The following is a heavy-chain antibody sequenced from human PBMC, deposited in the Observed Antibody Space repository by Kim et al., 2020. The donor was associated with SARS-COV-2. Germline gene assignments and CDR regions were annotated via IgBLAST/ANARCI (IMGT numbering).Heavy chain of an antibody. CDR1: GFTFSDYY. CDR3: ARDVYYDFWSGYSSPGS. J-gene: IGHJ4*02. Sequence: GGSLRLSCAASGFTFSDYYMSWIRQAPGKGLEWVSYISSSSSYTNYADSVQGRFTISRDNAKNSLYLQMHSLRAEDTAVYYCARDVYYDFWSGYSSPGSWGQGTLVTVSS. CDR2: ISSSSSYT. D-gene: IGHD3-3*01. V-gene: IGHV3-11*05.